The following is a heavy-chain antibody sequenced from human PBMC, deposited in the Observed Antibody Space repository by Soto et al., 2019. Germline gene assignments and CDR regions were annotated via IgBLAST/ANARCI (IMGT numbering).Heavy chain of an antibody. CDR3: ASVIKEVAGTLNPLYY. J-gene: IGHJ4*02. D-gene: IGHD6-19*01. V-gene: IGHV6-1*01. CDR1: GDSVSSNSAT. CDR2: TYYRSKWYN. Sequence: SQTLSLTCAISGDSVSSNSATWNWFRQSPSRGLEWLGRTYYRSKWYNDYAVSVQGRMTINPDTSKSQFSLQLNSVTPEDTAVYYCASVIKEVAGTLNPLYYWGRGTLDTVSA.